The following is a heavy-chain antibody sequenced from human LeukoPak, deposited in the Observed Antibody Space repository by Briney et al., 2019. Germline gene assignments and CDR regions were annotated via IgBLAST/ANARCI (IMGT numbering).Heavy chain of an antibody. Sequence: PSETLSLTCTVSGASISSYYWSWIRQPAGKGLEWIGRIYTSGSTNYNPSLKSRVTMSVDTSKNQFSLKLSSVTAADTAVYYCARGVAAAGTNYYYGMDVWGQGTTVTVSS. CDR2: IYTSGST. J-gene: IGHJ6*02. V-gene: IGHV4-4*07. D-gene: IGHD6-13*01. CDR3: ARGVAAAGTNYYYGMDV. CDR1: GASISSYY.